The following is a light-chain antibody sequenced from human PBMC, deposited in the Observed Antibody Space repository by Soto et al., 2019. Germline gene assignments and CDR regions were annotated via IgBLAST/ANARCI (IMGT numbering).Light chain of an antibody. J-gene: IGLJ3*02. CDR1: TGAVTSAHY. CDR2: ETS. V-gene: IGLV7-46*01. Sequence: QTVVTQEPSLTVSPGGTVTLTCGSSTGAVTSAHYSYWFQQKPGQAPRALIHETSNRHSWTPARFSGSRLGGKAALTLSGAQPEDEADYYCLLSFRGAGVFGGGTKVTVL. CDR3: LLSFRGAGV.